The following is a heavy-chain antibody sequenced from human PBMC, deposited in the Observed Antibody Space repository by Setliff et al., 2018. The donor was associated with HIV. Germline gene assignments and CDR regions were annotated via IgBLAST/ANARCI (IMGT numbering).Heavy chain of an antibody. CDR1: GFTFSSFA. CDR2: IKQDESEE. V-gene: IGHV3-7*03. Sequence: GGSLRLSCAASGFTFSSFAMNWVRQAPGKGLEWVANIKQDESEEWYADSVKGRFSISRDNANNSLYLLMNSLRPEDTALYYCAKDAGIAVAGPFDLWGQGTLVTVSS. CDR3: AKDAGIAVAGPFDL. J-gene: IGHJ4*02. D-gene: IGHD6-19*01.